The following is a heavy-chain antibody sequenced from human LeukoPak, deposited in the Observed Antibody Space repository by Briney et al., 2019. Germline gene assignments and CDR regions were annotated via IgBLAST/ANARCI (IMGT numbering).Heavy chain of an antibody. D-gene: IGHD6-6*01. J-gene: IGHJ4*02. CDR1: GFTFSRNV. CDR2: ISYDGNNK. CDR3: AREWGDHGSSSCFDY. V-gene: IGHV3-30*01. Sequence: PGGSLRLSCAASGFTFSRNVMHWVRQAPGKGLEWVALISYDGNNKFYADSVKGRFTISRDNSRNTLYLQMNSLGGEDAAGYSCAREWGDHGSSSCFDYWGQGTLVTVSS.